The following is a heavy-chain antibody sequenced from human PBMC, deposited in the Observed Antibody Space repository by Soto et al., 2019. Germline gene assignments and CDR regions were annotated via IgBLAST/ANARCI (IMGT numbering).Heavy chain of an antibody. Sequence: QVQLVESGGGVVQPGRSLRLSCAASGFTFSSYGMHWVRQAPGKGLEWVAVIWYDGSNKYYADSVKGRFTISRDNSKNSLYLQMNSLRAEDTALYYCAREQDYWGQGTLVTVSS. J-gene: IGHJ4*02. V-gene: IGHV3-33*01. CDR1: GFTFSSYG. CDR2: IWYDGSNK. CDR3: AREQDY.